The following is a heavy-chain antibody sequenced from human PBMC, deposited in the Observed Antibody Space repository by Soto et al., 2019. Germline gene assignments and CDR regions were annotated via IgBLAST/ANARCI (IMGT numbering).Heavy chain of an antibody. J-gene: IGHJ5*02. V-gene: IGHV3-48*02. Sequence: EVQLAESGGGLVQPGGSLRLSCAASGFTFSSYSMNWVRQAPGKGLEWVSYISSSSSTIYYADSVKGRFTISRDNAKNLLYLQMNSLRDEDTAVYYCAREGGLGYCNPWGQGTLVTVSS. CDR2: ISSSSSTI. CDR1: GFTFSSYS. D-gene: IGHD2-15*01. CDR3: AREGGLGYCNP.